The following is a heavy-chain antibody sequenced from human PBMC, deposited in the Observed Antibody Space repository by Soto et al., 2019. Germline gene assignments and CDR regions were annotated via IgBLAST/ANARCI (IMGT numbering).Heavy chain of an antibody. CDR2: IYYSGST. Sequence: PSETLSLTCTVSGGSISSSSYYWGWIRQPPGKGLEWIGSIYYSGSTYYNPSLKSRVTISVDTSKNQFSLKLSSVTAADTAVYYCARHLISDILTGYPYYFDYWGQGTLVTSPQ. J-gene: IGHJ4*02. CDR1: GGSISSSSYY. CDR3: ARHLISDILTGYPYYFDY. V-gene: IGHV4-39*01. D-gene: IGHD3-9*01.